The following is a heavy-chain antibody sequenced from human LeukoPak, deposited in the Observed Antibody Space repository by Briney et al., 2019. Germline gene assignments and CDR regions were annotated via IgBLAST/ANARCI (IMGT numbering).Heavy chain of an antibody. CDR2: IIPIFGTA. CDR1: GGTFSSYA. J-gene: IGHJ4*02. CDR3: ARDYGSGSQPFDY. V-gene: IGHV1-69*13. Sequence: GASVKVSCKASGGTFSSYAISWVRQAPGQGLEWMGGIIPIFGTANYAQKFQGRVTITADESTSTAYMELSSLRSEDTAVYYCARDYGSGSQPFDYWGQGTLVTVSS. D-gene: IGHD3-10*01.